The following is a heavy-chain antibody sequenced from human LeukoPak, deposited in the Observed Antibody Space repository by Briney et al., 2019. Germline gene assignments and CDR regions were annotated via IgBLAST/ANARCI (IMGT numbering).Heavy chain of an antibody. CDR1: GYTFTNYG. V-gene: IGHV1-18*01. J-gene: IGHJ5*02. CDR2: ISGYNGNT. D-gene: IGHD2-8*02. CDR3: ARDTGGPYNINWFDP. Sequence: ASVKVSCKASGYTFTNYGITWVRQAPGQGLEWMGWISGYNGNTNYAQKFQGRVTMTIDTSTTTVYMELRSLRSDDTAVYYCARDTGGPYNINWFDPWGQGTLVTVSS.